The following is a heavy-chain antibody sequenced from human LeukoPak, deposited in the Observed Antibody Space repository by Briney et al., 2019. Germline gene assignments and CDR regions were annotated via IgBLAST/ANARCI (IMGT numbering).Heavy chain of an antibody. CDR1: GGTFSRYA. D-gene: IGHD2-8*01. CDR3: ARVKGVAIVLMVYAIPNYYYYGMDV. J-gene: IGHJ6*02. V-gene: IGHV1-69*06. Sequence: SVKVSCKASGGTFSRYALSWVRQAPGQGLEWMGGIIPIFGTANYAQKFQGRVTNTADKSTSTAYMELSSLRSEDTAVYYCARVKGVAIVLMVYAIPNYYYYGMDVWGQGTTVTVSS. CDR2: IIPIFGTA.